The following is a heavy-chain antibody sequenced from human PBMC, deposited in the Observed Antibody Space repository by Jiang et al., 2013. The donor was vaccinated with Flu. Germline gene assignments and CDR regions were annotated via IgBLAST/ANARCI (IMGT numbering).Heavy chain of an antibody. CDR1: GFTFSSYA. J-gene: IGHJ6*02. D-gene: IGHD6-13*01. CDR2: VSGDGGTT. Sequence: DLVQPGGSLRLSCAGSGFTFSSYAMTWVRQSPGKGLEWVSTVSGDGGTTYFADSVKGRFTISRDNSQNTLYLQINSLGAEDTAVYYCAKERGILNIAAAGILDVWGLGTTVTVSS. V-gene: IGHV3-23*01. CDR3: AKERGILNIAAAGILDV.